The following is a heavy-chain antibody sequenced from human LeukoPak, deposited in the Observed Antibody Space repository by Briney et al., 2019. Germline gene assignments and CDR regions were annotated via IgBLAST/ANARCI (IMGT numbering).Heavy chain of an antibody. Sequence: GGSLRLSCAASGFTFSSYGMSWVRQAPGKGLEWVSAISGSGGSTYYADSVKGRFTIPRDNSKNTLYLQMNSLRAEDTAVYYCAKRAQYYDILTGYPLGYFDYWGQGTLVTVSS. CDR2: ISGSGGST. V-gene: IGHV3-23*01. J-gene: IGHJ4*02. CDR1: GFTFSSYG. D-gene: IGHD3-9*01. CDR3: AKRAQYYDILTGYPLGYFDY.